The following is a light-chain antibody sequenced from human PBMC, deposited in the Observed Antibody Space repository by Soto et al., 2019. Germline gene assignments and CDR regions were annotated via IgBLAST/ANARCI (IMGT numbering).Light chain of an antibody. J-gene: IGKJ1*01. CDR1: QTINSD. CDR2: AAS. V-gene: IGKV1-39*01. Sequence: DIQMTQSPSSLSASVGDRVTITCRASQTINSDLNWYQQKPGKAPKLLIYAASNLQTGVPSRFSGSGSGTHFTLTVSGLHPEDVGTYYCQQSYITPRAFGQGTKVDIK. CDR3: QQSYITPRA.